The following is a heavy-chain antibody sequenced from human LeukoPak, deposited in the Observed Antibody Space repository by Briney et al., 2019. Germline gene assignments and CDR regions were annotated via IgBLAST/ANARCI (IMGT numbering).Heavy chain of an antibody. CDR3: ARVRTTDTLTGYKQELDY. D-gene: IGHD3-9*01. J-gene: IGHJ4*02. CDR2: VSGSGANT. Sequence: PGGSLRLSCAASGFTFSNCAMTWVRQAPGRGLEWVSAVSGSGANTHYADSVKGRFTISRDNSKNTLYLQMNSLRAEDTAVYYCARVRTTDTLTGYKQELDYWGRGTLVTVSS. V-gene: IGHV3-23*01. CDR1: GFTFSNCA.